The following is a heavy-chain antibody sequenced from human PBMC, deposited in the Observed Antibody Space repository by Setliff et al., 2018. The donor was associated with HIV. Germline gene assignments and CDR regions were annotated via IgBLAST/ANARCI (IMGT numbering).Heavy chain of an antibody. CDR3: ARSRESSGYYRDYYYYLDV. Sequence: SETLSLTCTVSGGSISSGDYYWTWIRQHPGKGLEWIGYIYYSGSTYYNPSLKSRVTISVDTSKNQFSLKLSSVTAADTAVYYCARSRESSGYYRDYYYYLDVWGKGTTVTVSS. J-gene: IGHJ6*03. D-gene: IGHD6-19*01. V-gene: IGHV4-31*02. CDR2: IYYSGST. CDR1: GGSISSGDYY.